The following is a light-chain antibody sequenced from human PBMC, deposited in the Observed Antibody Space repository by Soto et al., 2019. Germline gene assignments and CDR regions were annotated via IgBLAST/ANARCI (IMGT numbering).Light chain of an antibody. CDR3: SSYTSSITLV. Sequence: QSALTQPASVSGSPGQSITISCTGTSSDVGGYNSVSWYQHHPGKAPKLMIYDVSNRPSGVSNRFSGSKSGNTASLTISGLQAEDEADYYCSSYTSSITLVFGGGTQLTVL. V-gene: IGLV2-14*03. J-gene: IGLJ2*01. CDR1: SSDVGGYNS. CDR2: DVS.